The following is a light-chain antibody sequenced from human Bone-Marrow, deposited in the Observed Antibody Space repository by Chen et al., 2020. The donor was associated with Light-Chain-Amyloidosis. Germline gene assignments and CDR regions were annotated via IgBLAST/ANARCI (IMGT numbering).Light chain of an antibody. V-gene: IGKV3-11*01. CDR1: QSVSSY. CDR3: QQRSNWPPWT. J-gene: IGKJ1*01. Sequence: EIGFSPSRATPSLSPGERATLTCSASQSVSSYLACYQQKPGQSPRLLIYDASNTATGIPARFSGSGSGTDFTLTISSLEPEDFAVYYCQQRSNWPPWTFGQGTKVEIK. CDR2: DAS.